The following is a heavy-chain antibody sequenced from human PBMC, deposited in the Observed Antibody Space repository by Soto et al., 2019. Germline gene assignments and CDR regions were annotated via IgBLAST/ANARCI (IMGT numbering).Heavy chain of an antibody. CDR2: IYHSGST. Sequence: SATLSRTGGVSCGPLLGSNCWRWVRQPPGKGLEWIGEIYHSGSTNYNPSLKSRVTISVDKSKNQFSLKLSSVTAADTAVYYCASVYSGSGCDYWGQATLVTGSS. V-gene: IGHV4-4*02. CDR1: CGPLLGSNC. J-gene: IGHJ4*02. D-gene: IGHD6-6*01. CDR3: ASVYSGSGCDY.